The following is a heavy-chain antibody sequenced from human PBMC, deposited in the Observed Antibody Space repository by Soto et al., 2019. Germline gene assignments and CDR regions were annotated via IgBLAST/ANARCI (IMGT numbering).Heavy chain of an antibody. Sequence: QVQLVQSGAEVKNPGASVKVSCKASGYTFTRYGIAWARQAPGQGLEWMGWINTYNGNTIYAQNVKGRVTLTTDTSTSTAYMELRSLRSNDTAIYYCAMVDVYVTPSPQDVWGQGTTVIVSS. CDR2: INTYNGNT. D-gene: IGHD3-16*01. V-gene: IGHV1-18*01. J-gene: IGHJ6*02. CDR3: AMVDVYVTPSPQDV. CDR1: GYTFTRYG.